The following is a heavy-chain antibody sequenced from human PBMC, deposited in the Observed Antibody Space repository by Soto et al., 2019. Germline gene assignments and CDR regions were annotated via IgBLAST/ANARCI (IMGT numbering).Heavy chain of an antibody. V-gene: IGHV3-30*03. J-gene: IGHJ4*02. Sequence: VGSLRLSCATSGFSFNDYAMYWVRQAPGQGLEWVAIISSDGHHQFYLDNLRGRFTVSRDNSKNTLYLQMNSLRPEDTAVYYCSRGTYYPQSSGLHADYWGPGTVVTVSS. CDR1: GFSFNDYA. CDR3: SRGTYYPQSSGLHADY. CDR2: ISSDGHHQ. D-gene: IGHD3-22*01.